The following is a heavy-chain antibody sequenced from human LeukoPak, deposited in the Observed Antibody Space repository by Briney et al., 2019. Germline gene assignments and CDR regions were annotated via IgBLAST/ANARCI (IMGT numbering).Heavy chain of an antibody. V-gene: IGHV1-46*01. CDR2: INPSGGST. CDR3: AADLSNPRMGASYLDS. Sequence: ASVKVSCKASGYTFTSYYMHWVRQAPGQGLEWMGIINPSGGSTSYAQKFQGRVTMTRGTSTSTVYMELSSLRSEDTAVYYCAADLSNPRMGASYLDSWGQGTLVTVSS. D-gene: IGHD3-16*01. CDR1: GYTFTSYY. J-gene: IGHJ4*02.